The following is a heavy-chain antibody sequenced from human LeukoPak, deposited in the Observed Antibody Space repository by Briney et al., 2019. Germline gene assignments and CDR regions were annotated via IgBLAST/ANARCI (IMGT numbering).Heavy chain of an antibody. CDR1: GGSFSGYY. V-gene: IGHV4-34*01. CDR3: ARGSYDSSGYFGPFDI. CDR2: INHSGST. J-gene: IGHJ3*02. Sequence: SETLSLTCAVYGGSFSGYYWSWIRQPPGKGLEWIGEINHSGSTNYNPSLKSRVTISVDTSKSQFSLKLSSVTAADTAVYYCARGSYDSSGYFGPFDIWGQGTMVTVSS. D-gene: IGHD3-22*01.